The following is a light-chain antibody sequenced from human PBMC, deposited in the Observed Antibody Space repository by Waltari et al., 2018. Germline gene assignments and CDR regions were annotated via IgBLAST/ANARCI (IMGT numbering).Light chain of an antibody. CDR1: QSLTKRY. Sequence: IVLTQSPGTLSLSPGERATLSCRASQSLTKRYLAWYQQKPGQAPRLLIYGASSRAAGIPDRFSGSGSGTDFTLTISRLEPEDFAVYYCQQYGSSVMYTFGQGTNLEIK. V-gene: IGKV3-20*01. CDR2: GAS. CDR3: QQYGSSVMYT. J-gene: IGKJ2*01.